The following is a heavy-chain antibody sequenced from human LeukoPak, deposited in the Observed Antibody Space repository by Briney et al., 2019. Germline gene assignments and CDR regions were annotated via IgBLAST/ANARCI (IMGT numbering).Heavy chain of an antibody. Sequence: SETLSLTCTVSGDSINSYYWSWIRQPPGKGLEWIGYIFYSGSTNYNPSPKSRVTISVDTSKNQFSLKLSSVTAADTAVYYCARRITSSGWYRDDYWGQGTLVTVSS. CDR1: GDSINSYY. D-gene: IGHD6-19*01. V-gene: IGHV4-59*08. J-gene: IGHJ4*02. CDR2: IFYSGST. CDR3: ARRITSSGWYRDDY.